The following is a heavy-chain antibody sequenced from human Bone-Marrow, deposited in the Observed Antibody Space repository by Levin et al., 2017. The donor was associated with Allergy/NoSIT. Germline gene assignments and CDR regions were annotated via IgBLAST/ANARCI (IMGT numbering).Heavy chain of an antibody. D-gene: IGHD6-19*01. V-gene: IGHV4-59*01. CDR2: IYSTATT. CDR3: ARAGDSEGSVWYGTKDYALDD. J-gene: IGHJ6*02. Sequence: ASETLSLTCNVSGVSINNYFWTWIRQPPGKGLEWIGYIYSTATTSYNPSRKSRVTMSIDTSKNQSALKLSSVTAADTVEYCCARAGDSEGSVWYGTKDYALDDWGQGTTVTVSS. CDR1: GVSINNYF.